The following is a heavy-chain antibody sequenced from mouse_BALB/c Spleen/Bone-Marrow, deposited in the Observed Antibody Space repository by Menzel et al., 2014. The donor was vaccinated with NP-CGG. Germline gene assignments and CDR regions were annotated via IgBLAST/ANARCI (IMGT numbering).Heavy chain of an antibody. CDR3: CAITRDWYFDV. Sequence: VQLQQSGAELVKPGASVKLSCTTSGFNIKDTYMHWVKQRPEQGLEWIGRIDPANGNTKYDPKFQGKATITADTSSNTTSLQHSSLTSEDAAVYYCCAITRDWYFDVWGAGTTVTVSS. CDR1: GFNIKDTY. J-gene: IGHJ1*01. D-gene: IGHD1-3*01. CDR2: IDPANGNT. V-gene: IGHV14-3*02.